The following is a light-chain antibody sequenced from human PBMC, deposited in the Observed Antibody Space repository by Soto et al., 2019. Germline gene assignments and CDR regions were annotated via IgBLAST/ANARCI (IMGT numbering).Light chain of an antibody. CDR1: SSDVGGYNY. V-gene: IGLV2-14*01. CDR3: AAWDDSLNGYE. Sequence: QSVLTQPASVSGSPGQSITISCTGTSSDVGGYNYVSWYQQHPGKAPKLMIYDVSNRPSGISNRFSGSKSGNTASLTISGLQAEDEADYYCAAWDDSLNGYEFGTGTKVTVL. J-gene: IGLJ1*01. CDR2: DVS.